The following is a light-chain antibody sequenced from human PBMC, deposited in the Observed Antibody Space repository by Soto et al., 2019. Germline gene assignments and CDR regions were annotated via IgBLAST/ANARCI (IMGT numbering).Light chain of an antibody. CDR3: QHYNSFSYT. V-gene: IGKV1-5*01. J-gene: IGKJ2*01. Sequence: DIQMTQSPSTLSASVGDRVTITCRASQSISSWLAWYQQKPGKAPKVLIYDASSLESGVPSRFSGSGSGTEFTLTISSLQHDDFETYYCQHYNSFSYTFGQGTKVDIK. CDR2: DAS. CDR1: QSISSW.